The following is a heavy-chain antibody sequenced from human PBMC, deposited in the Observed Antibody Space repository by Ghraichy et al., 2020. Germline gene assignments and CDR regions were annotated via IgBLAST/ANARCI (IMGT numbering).Heavy chain of an antibody. J-gene: IGHJ4*02. CDR1: GGSFSGYY. D-gene: IGHD3-3*01. V-gene: IGHV4-34*01. CDR3: ARGHTIFGVVIRIPFDY. CDR2: INHSGST. Sequence: SETLSLTCAVYGGSFSGYYWSWIRQSPGKGLEWIGEINHSGSTNYNPSLKSRVTISVDTSKNQFSLKLSSVTAADTAVYYCARGHTIFGVVIRIPFDYWGQGTLVTVSS.